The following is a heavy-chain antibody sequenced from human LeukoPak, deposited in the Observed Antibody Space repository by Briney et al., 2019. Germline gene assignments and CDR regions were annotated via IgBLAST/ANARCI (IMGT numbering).Heavy chain of an antibody. CDR1: GFTFRSYA. J-gene: IGHJ6*02. CDR3: AKDLSPLYYYYGMDV. Sequence: GGSLRLSCAASGFTFRSYAMSWVRQAPGKGLEWVSGISGSGGSTYYADSVKGRFTISRDNSKNTLYLQMNSLSAEDTAVYYCAKDLSPLYYYYGMDVWGQGTTVTVSS. CDR2: ISGSGGST. V-gene: IGHV3-23*01.